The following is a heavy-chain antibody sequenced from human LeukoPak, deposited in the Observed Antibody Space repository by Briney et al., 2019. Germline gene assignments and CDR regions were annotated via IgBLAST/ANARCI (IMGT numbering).Heavy chain of an antibody. CDR2: IYYSGST. J-gene: IGHJ4*02. V-gene: IGHV4-30-4*08. CDR1: GGSIRISDYY. CDR3: ARTRAYYDFWSGYFFDY. D-gene: IGHD3-3*01. Sequence: QPLSLTCPVSGGSIRISDYYWSWVRQPPGPGLERIGYIYYSGSTYYIPPLQSRVTISVDTSKNQFSLKLSSVTAADTAVYYCARTRAYYDFWSGYFFDYWGQGTLVTVSS.